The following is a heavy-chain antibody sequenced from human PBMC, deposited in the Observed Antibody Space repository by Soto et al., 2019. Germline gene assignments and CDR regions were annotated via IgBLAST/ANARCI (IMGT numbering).Heavy chain of an antibody. J-gene: IGHJ4*02. V-gene: IGHV3-30*04. CDR1: GFTFSSFA. D-gene: IGHD2-2*01. CDR2: VSFDGNRQ. Sequence: QVQLVESGGGVVQPGKSLTLSCAASGFTFSSFAMHWVRQPPGKGLEWVAVVSFDGNRQYFSDSVKGRFTISRDNSKNPVSLHMNRLRDDDSALYYCARRHREVPALIGDYFDYWGQGTLVTVSS. CDR3: ARRHREVPALIGDYFDY.